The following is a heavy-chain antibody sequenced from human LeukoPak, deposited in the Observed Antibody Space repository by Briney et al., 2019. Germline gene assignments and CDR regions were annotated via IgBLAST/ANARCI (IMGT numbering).Heavy chain of an antibody. Sequence: SQTLSLTCTVSGGSISSGSYYWSWIRQPAGKGLEWIGRIYTSGSTNYNPSLKSRVTISVDTSKNQFSLKLSSVTASDTAVYYCAREGCSSTSCPLNWFDPWGQGTLVTVSS. D-gene: IGHD2-2*01. CDR3: AREGCSSTSCPLNWFDP. J-gene: IGHJ5*02. CDR1: GGSISSGSYY. CDR2: IYTSGST. V-gene: IGHV4-61*02.